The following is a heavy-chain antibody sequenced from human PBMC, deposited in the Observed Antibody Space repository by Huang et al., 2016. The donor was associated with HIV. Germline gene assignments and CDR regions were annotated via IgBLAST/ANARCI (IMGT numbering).Heavy chain of an antibody. CDR1: GFIFSTYD. CDR3: ARGGRGGGHRGAFDV. J-gene: IGHJ3*01. CDR2: FSYSGSTP. Sequence: VQLAESGGAAVQPGGSLRLSGPSSGFIFSTYDFHWVRQTPGKGPGLGAGFSYSGSTPQYAASVKGRFVISRDKTKSTLYLQMNSLKLNDTAVYYWARGGRGGGHRGAFDVWGRGT. D-gene: IGHD3-16*01. V-gene: IGHV3-30*03.